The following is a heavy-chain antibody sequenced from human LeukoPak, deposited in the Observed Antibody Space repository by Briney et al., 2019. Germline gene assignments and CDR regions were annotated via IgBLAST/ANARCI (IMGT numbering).Heavy chain of an antibody. CDR1: GGSFSGYY. D-gene: IGHD6-13*01. V-gene: IGHV4-34*01. CDR3: AREGIAAARGWFDP. CDR2: INHSGST. Sequence: SETLSLTCAVYGGSFSGYYWSWIRQPPGKGREWMGEINHSGSTNYNPSLKSRVPISVDTSKNQFSLKLSSVTAADTAVYYCAREGIAAARGWFDPWGQGTLVTVSS. J-gene: IGHJ5*02.